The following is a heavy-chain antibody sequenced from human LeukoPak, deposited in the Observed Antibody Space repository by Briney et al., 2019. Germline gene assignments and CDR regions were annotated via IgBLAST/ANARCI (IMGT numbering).Heavy chain of an antibody. CDR1: GFTFSNCG. CDR3: ATDYGSSPFDY. J-gene: IGHJ4*02. D-gene: IGHD2-15*01. V-gene: IGHV3-33*01. Sequence: GGSLRLSCAASGFTFSNCGMHWVRQAPGKGLEWVAVIWSDGRNKNYADSVKGRFTISRDNFKNTLYLQMNSLRAEDTAVYYCATDYGSSPFDYWGQGTLVTVSS. CDR2: IWSDGRNK.